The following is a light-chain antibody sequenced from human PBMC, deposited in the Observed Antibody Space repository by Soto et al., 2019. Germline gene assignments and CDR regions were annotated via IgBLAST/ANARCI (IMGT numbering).Light chain of an antibody. V-gene: IGKV1-5*01. CDR3: QQYNSYSWT. J-gene: IGKJ1*01. CDR1: QDISTW. Sequence: DIQMTQSPSSVSASVGDRVTITCRASQDISTWLAWYQQIPGKAPKLLIFAASNLQSRVPSRFSGSGSGTEFTLTISSLQPDDFATYYCQQYNSYSWTFGQGTKVDIK. CDR2: AAS.